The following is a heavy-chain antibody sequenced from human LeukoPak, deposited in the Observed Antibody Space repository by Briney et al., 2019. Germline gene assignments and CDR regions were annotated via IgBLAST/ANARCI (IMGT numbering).Heavy chain of an antibody. V-gene: IGHV4-34*01. CDR1: GGSFSGYY. CDR3: ARGSGQNGSGDY. J-gene: IGHJ4*02. Sequence: TSETLSLTCAVYGGSFSGYYWSWIRQPPGKGLEWIGEINHSGSTNYNPSLKSRVTISVDTSKNQFSLKLSSVTAADTAVYYCARGSGQNGSGDYWGQGTLVTVSS. D-gene: IGHD3-3*01. CDR2: INHSGST.